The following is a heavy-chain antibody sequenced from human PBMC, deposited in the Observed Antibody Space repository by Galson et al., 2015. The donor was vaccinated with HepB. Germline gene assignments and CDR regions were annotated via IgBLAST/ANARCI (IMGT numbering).Heavy chain of an antibody. CDR3: ATRYCSGNTCHLLAP. CDR2: ISGSGDST. V-gene: IGHV3-23*01. Sequence: SLRLSCAASGLTFNSHGMSWVRQAPGKGPEWVSGISGSGDSTYYADSVKGRFTISRDNSKNTLHLQMNRLRAEDTAVYYCATRYCSGNTCHLLAPWCQGTLVTVSS. CDR1: GLTFNSHG. J-gene: IGHJ5*02. D-gene: IGHD2-2*01.